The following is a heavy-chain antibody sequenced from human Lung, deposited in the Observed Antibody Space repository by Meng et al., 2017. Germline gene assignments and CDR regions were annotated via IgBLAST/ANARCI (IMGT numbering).Heavy chain of an antibody. J-gene: IGHJ4*02. CDR2: INHSGST. CDR3: ARGPTTMAHDFDY. Sequence: QVQLHQWGAGLLKPSANLSRTCVVSGGSFSDYYWSWIRQPPGKGLEWIGEINHSGSTNYNPSLESRATISVDTSQNNLSLKLSSVTAADSAVYYCARGPTTMAHDFDYWGQGTLVTVSS. CDR1: GGSFSDYY. D-gene: IGHD4-11*01. V-gene: IGHV4-34*01.